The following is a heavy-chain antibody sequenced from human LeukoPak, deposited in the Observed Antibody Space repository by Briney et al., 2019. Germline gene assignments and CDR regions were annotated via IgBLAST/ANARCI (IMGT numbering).Heavy chain of an antibody. J-gene: IGHJ3*02. CDR3: ARGYCRGGSCYNWGAFDI. V-gene: IGHV3-30*04. CDR1: EFTLSIYA. Sequence: GRSLRLSCAASEFTLSIYAMHWVRQAPGKGLEWVALMSYDGRHIYYAESVKGRFTISRDNSKNTLYLQMNSLRAEDTAVYYCARGYCRGGSCYNWGAFDIWGQGTMVTVSS. CDR2: MSYDGRHI. D-gene: IGHD2-15*01.